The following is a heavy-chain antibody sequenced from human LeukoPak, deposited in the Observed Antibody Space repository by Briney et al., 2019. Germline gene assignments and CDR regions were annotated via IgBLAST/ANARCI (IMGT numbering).Heavy chain of an antibody. CDR1: GYSFTSYW. CDR3: ARQSSTIAARGYYGMDV. Sequence: KCGESLKISCKGSGYSFTSYWIGWVRQMPGKGLEWMGIIYPGDSDTRYSPSFQGQVTISADKSISTAYLQWSSLKASDAAMYYCARQSSTIAARGYYGMDVWGQGTTVTVS. V-gene: IGHV5-51*01. D-gene: IGHD6-6*01. CDR2: IYPGDSDT. J-gene: IGHJ6*02.